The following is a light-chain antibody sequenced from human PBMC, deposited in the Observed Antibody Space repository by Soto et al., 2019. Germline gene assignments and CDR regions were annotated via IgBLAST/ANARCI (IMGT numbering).Light chain of an antibody. Sequence: QAVVTQPPSVSGAPGQRVTISCTGSSSNIGAGYDVHWYQQLPGTAPKLLMYGNTNRPSGVPDRFSGSKSGTSASLAITGLQAEDEADYYCQSYDVSLNTWVFGGGTKVTVL. J-gene: IGLJ3*02. CDR1: SSNIGAGYD. V-gene: IGLV1-40*01. CDR3: QSYDVSLNTWV. CDR2: GNT.